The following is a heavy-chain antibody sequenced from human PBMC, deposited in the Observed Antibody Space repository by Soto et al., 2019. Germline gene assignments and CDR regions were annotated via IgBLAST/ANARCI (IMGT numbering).Heavy chain of an antibody. Sequence: VGSLRLSCAASGFTFSSYGMHWVRQAPGKGLEWVAVIWYDGSNKYYADSVKGRFTISRDNSKNTLYLQMNSLRAEDTAVYYCARVMVAAAGSRYYYYGMDVWGQGTTVTVSS. D-gene: IGHD6-13*01. V-gene: IGHV3-33*01. CDR2: IWYDGSNK. J-gene: IGHJ6*02. CDR3: ARVMVAAAGSRYYYYGMDV. CDR1: GFTFSSYG.